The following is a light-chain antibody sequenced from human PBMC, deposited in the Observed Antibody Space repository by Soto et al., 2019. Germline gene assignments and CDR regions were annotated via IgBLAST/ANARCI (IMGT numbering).Light chain of an antibody. CDR2: DVT. CDR1: QRISRW. J-gene: IGKJ1*01. Sequence: DIHMTQSPSTLSASLRDIFSITCLDSQRISRWLAWYQQKPGKASKLLIHDVTRLESGVPSRLRGSGSGTEFTLTISSLQRDDFGNDYCQQYSSYWTFAQGTKVDIK. V-gene: IGKV1-5*01. CDR3: QQYSSYWT.